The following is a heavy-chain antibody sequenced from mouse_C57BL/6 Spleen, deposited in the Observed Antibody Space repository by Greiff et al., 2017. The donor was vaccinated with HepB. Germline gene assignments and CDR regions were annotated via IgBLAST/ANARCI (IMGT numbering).Heavy chain of an antibody. CDR1: GYTFTSYG. Sequence: QVQLKQSGAELARPGASVKLSCKASGYTFTSYGISWVKQRTGQGLEWMGEIYPRSGNTYYNEKFKGKGTLTADKSSSTAYMELRSLTSEDSAIYFCAKRSAVYYAMDYWGKGTSVSVS. CDR3: AKRSAVYYAMDY. V-gene: IGHV1-81*01. J-gene: IGHJ4*01. CDR2: IYPRSGNT. D-gene: IGHD1-1*01.